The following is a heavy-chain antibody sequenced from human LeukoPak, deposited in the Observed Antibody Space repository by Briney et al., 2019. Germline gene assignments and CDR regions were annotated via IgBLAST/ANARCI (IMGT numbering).Heavy chain of an antibody. CDR3: ARGSGYSYSFTGRERTKSRLDY. V-gene: IGHV3-30*02. J-gene: IGHJ4*02. Sequence: PGGSLRLSCAASGFTFSTYGMRWVRQAPGKGLEWVAFIRYDGRNKYYADSVKGRFTISRDSSKNTLYLQMNSLRAADTAVYYCARGSGYSYSFTGRERTKSRLDYWGQGTLVTVSS. D-gene: IGHD5-18*01. CDR1: GFTFSTYG. CDR2: IRYDGRNK.